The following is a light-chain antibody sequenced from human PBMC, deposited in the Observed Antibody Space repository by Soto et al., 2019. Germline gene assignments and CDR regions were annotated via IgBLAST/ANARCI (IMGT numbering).Light chain of an antibody. J-gene: IGKJ4*01. Sequence: EFVLTQSPGTLSLSPGERATLSCRASQTVRNNYLAWYQQKPGQAPRLLIYDASSRPTGIPDRFSGGGSGTDFTLTISRLEPEDFAVYYCQQYGSSPLIFGGGT. CDR3: QQYGSSPLI. V-gene: IGKV3-20*01. CDR2: DAS. CDR1: QTVRNNY.